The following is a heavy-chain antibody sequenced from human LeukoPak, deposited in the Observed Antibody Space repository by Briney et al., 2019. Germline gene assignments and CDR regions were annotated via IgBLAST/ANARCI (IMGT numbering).Heavy chain of an antibody. J-gene: IGHJ4*02. V-gene: IGHV3-23*01. CDR2: INGGGAYT. Sequence: GGSLRLSCAASGFTFSSYAMSWVRQAPGKGLEWVSTINGGGAYTYYADSVKGRFTISRDNAKNSLYLQMNSLRAEDTAVYYCASGGRGTYYYGLADYWGQGTLVTVSS. D-gene: IGHD3-10*01. CDR3: ASGGRGTYYYGLADY. CDR1: GFTFSSYA.